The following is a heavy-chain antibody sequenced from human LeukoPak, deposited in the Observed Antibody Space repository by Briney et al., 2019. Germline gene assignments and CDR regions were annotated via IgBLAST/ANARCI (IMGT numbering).Heavy chain of an antibody. V-gene: IGHV4-59*01. CDR3: AKVQGYSSSWYPEDY. D-gene: IGHD6-13*01. J-gene: IGHJ4*02. CDR2: IYYRGST. Sequence: PSETLSLTCTVSGGSISSYYWSWIRQPPGKGLEWIGYIYYRGSTNYNPSLKSRVTISVDTPKNQFSLKLSSVTAADTAVYYCAKVQGYSSSWYPEDYWGQGTLVTVSS. CDR1: GGSISSYY.